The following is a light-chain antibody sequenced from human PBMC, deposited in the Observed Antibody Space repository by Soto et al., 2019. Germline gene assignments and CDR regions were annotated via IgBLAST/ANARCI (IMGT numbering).Light chain of an antibody. CDR3: ASYEGTYTSFV. J-gene: IGLJ1*01. V-gene: IGLV2-14*01. Sequence: QSALTQPASVSGSPGQSITISCTGTSSDVGGYKYVSWYQQHPDKAPKLIIFEVSNRPSGISSRFSGSKSGNTASLTISGLQAEDEADYYCASYEGTYTSFVFGTGTKLTVL. CDR1: SSDVGGYKY. CDR2: EVS.